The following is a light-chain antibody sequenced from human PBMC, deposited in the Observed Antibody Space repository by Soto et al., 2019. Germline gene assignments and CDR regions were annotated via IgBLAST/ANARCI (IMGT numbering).Light chain of an antibody. J-gene: IGLJ3*02. CDR3: QSYESSNQGV. Sequence: NFMLTQPHSVSESPGQTVTISCTRSSGSIASNYVQWYQQRPGSSPTTVIYEDNQRPSGVPDRFSGSIDSSSNSASLTISGLKTEDEADYSCQSYESSNQGVFGGGTKVTVL. V-gene: IGLV6-57*01. CDR2: EDN. CDR1: SGSIASNY.